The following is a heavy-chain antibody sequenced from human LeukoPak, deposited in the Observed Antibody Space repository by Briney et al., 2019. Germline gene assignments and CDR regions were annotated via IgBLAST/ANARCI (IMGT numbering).Heavy chain of an antibody. CDR3: ARDQYDILTGYFYFDY. Sequence: ASVKVSCKASGGTFSSYAISWVRQAPGQGLEWMGWISAYNGNTNYAQKLQGRVTMTTDTSTSTAYMELRSLRSDDTAVYYCARDQYDILTGYFYFDYWGQGTLVTVSS. CDR1: GGTFSSYA. J-gene: IGHJ4*02. D-gene: IGHD3-9*01. CDR2: ISAYNGNT. V-gene: IGHV1-18*01.